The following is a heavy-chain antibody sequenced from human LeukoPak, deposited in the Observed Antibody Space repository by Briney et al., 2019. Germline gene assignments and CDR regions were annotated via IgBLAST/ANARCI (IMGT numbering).Heavy chain of an antibody. D-gene: IGHD3-22*01. CDR3: ARDRLTYYYDSSGYGMDV. Sequence: SETLSLTCTVSGGSISSYYWSWIRQPPGKGLEWIRYIYYSGSTNYNPSLKSRVTISVDTSKDQFSLKLSSVTAADTAVYYCARDRLTYYYDSSGYGMDVWGQGTTVTVSS. J-gene: IGHJ6*02. V-gene: IGHV4-59*01. CDR1: GGSISSYY. CDR2: IYYSGST.